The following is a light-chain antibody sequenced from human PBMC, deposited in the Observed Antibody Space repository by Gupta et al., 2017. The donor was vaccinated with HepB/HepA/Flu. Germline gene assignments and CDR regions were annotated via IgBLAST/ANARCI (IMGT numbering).Light chain of an antibody. CDR1: QSINRNY. CDR3: QQYVRSPST. J-gene: IGKJ5*01. V-gene: IGKV3-20*01. CDR2: GAS. Sequence: ENVLTPSPGTLSLSPGERATLSCRASQSINRNYLAWYQQKPGQAPRLLIHGASSRATGISDRFSGSGSGTDFTLTISRLEPEDFAVYFCQQYVRSPSTFGQGTRLEIK.